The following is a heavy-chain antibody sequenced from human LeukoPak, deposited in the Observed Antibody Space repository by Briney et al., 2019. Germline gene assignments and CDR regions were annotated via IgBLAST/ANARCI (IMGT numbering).Heavy chain of an antibody. CDR1: GFTFSTYT. Sequence: GGSLRLSCAASGFTFSTYTMHWVRQAPGKGLEWVSSITSTSAYIYYTDSLKGRFTISRDNAKNSLYLQINSLRAEDTAVYYCARGSSGNSSPLFNYGAQGPLVPVSS. V-gene: IGHV3-21*01. CDR3: ARGSSGNSSPLFNY. D-gene: IGHD3-10*01. J-gene: IGHJ4*02. CDR2: ITSTSAYI.